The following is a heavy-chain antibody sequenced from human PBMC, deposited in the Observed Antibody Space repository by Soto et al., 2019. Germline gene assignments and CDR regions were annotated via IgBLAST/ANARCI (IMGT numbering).Heavy chain of an antibody. Sequence: GGSLRLSCAASGFTFRSFTMNWVRQAPGKGLEWVSTISSNSAYIYYTDALRGRFTISRDNAKNSLHLQTNSLRAEDTAVYYCTRDASRDSSARGWFDPWGPGTLVTVSS. CDR1: GFTFRSFT. D-gene: IGHD6-13*01. CDR2: ISSNSAYI. CDR3: TRDASRDSSARGWFDP. V-gene: IGHV3-21*01. J-gene: IGHJ5*02.